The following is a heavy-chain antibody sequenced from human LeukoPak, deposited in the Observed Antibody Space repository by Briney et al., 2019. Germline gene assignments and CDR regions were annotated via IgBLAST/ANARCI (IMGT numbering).Heavy chain of an antibody. D-gene: IGHD6-19*01. J-gene: IGHJ4*02. CDR3: ARDTWGARYSSGWYSDY. V-gene: IGHV3-21*01. CDR2: ISSSSSYI. Sequence: GGSLRLSCAASGFTFSSYSMNWVRQAPGKGLEWVSSISSSSSYIYYADSVKGRFTISRGNAKNSLYLQMNSLRAEDTAVYYCARDTWGARYSSGWYSDYWGQGTLVTVSS. CDR1: GFTFSSYS.